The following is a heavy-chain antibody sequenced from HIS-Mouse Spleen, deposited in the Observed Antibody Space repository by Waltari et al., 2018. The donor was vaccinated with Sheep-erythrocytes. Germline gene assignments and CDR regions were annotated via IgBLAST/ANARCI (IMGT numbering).Heavy chain of an antibody. D-gene: IGHD1-26*01. CDR3: ARVASGATFDY. V-gene: IGHV3-21*01. J-gene: IGHJ4*02. Sequence: EVQLVESGGGLVKPGGSLRLSCSCSGFTFRSYSMNWARQAPGKGLEWVSSISSSSSYIYYADSVKGRFTISRDNAKNSLYLQMNSLRAEDTAVYYCARVASGATFDYWGQGTLVTVSS. CDR1: GFTFRSYS. CDR2: ISSSSSYI.